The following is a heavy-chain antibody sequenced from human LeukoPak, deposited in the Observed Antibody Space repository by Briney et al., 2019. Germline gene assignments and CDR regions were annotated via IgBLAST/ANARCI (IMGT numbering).Heavy chain of an antibody. J-gene: IGHJ5*02. Sequence: ETLSLTCTVSGGSISSYYWSWVRQPPGKGLEWIGYIYYSGSTNYNPSLKSRVTISVDTSKNQFSLKLSSVTAADTAVYYCASGAYYYGSGTGWFDPWGQGTLVTVSS. V-gene: IGHV4-59*01. D-gene: IGHD3-10*01. CDR1: GGSISSYY. CDR2: IYYSGST. CDR3: ASGAYYYGSGTGWFDP.